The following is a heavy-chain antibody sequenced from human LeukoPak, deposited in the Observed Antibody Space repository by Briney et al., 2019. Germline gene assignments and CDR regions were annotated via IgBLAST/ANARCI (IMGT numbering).Heavy chain of an antibody. Sequence: GASVKVSCKASGGTFSSYAISWVRQAPGQGLEWMGGIIPIFGTANYAQKLQGRVTMTTDTSTSTAYMELRSLRSDDTAVYYCARSGKGFVEMATTTDYWGQGTLVTVSS. V-gene: IGHV1-69*05. D-gene: IGHD5-24*01. CDR3: ARSGKGFVEMATTTDY. J-gene: IGHJ4*02. CDR2: IIPIFGTA. CDR1: GGTFSSYA.